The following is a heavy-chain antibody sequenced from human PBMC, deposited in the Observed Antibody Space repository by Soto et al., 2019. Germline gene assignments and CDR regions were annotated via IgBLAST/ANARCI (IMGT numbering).Heavy chain of an antibody. CDR2: INHSGST. D-gene: IGHD6-19*01. V-gene: IGHV4-34*01. CDR1: GGSFSGYY. J-gene: IGHJ4*02. CDR3: ARGVASVAGTFDY. Sequence: SETLSLTCAVYGGSFSGYYWSWIRQPPGKGLEWIGEINHSGSTNYNPSLKSRVTISVDTSKNQFSLKLSSVTAADTAVYYCARGVASVAGTFDYWGQGTLVTVSS.